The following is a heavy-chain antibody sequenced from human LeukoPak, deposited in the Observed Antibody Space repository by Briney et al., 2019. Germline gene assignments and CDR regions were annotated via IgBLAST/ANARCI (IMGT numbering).Heavy chain of an antibody. Sequence: SETLSLTCTVSGGSISSYYWSWIRQPPGKGLEWIGYIYYSGSTNYNPSLKSRVTISVDTSKNQFSLKLSSVTATDTAVYYCARGGSGSYSGEAFDIWGQGTMVTVSS. J-gene: IGHJ3*02. CDR1: GGSISSYY. CDR3: ARGGSGSYSGEAFDI. CDR2: IYYSGST. D-gene: IGHD3-10*01. V-gene: IGHV4-59*01.